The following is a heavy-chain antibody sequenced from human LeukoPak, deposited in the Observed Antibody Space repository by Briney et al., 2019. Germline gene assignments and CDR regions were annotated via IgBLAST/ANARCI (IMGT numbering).Heavy chain of an antibody. CDR3: ASRGMATINNYFDY. J-gene: IGHJ4*02. Sequence: ASVKVSCKASGGTFSSYAISWVRQAPGQGLEWMGGIIPIFGTANYAQKFQGRVTITADESTSTAYMELSSLRSEDTAVYYCASRGMATINNYFDYWGQGTLVTVSS. V-gene: IGHV1-69*13. D-gene: IGHD5-24*01. CDR2: IIPIFGTA. CDR1: GGTFSSYA.